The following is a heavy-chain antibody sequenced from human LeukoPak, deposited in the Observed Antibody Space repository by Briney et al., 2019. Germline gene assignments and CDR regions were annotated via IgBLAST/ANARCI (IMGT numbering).Heavy chain of an antibody. D-gene: IGHD6-19*01. Sequence: PSETLSLTCTVSGGSISSYYWSWIRQPPGKGLEWIGYIYYSGSTNYNPSLKSRVTISVDTSKNQFSLKLSSVTAADTAVYYCASRSGWPYYFDYWGHGTPVTVSS. CDR1: GGSISSYY. V-gene: IGHV4-59*08. CDR3: ASRSGWPYYFDY. CDR2: IYYSGST. J-gene: IGHJ4*01.